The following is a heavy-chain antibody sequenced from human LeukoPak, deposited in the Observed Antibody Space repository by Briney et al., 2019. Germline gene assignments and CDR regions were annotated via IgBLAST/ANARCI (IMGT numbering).Heavy chain of an antibody. CDR2: INAGNGNT. CDR3: ARAAPPITTTAYYYYYYMDV. J-gene: IGHJ6*03. V-gene: IGHV1-3*03. Sequence: ASVKVSCKASGYTFTSYAMHWVRQAPGQRHEWMGWINAGNGNTKYSQEFQGRVTITRDTSASTAYMELSSLRSEDMAVYYCARAAPPITTTAYYYYYYMDVWGKGTTVTVSS. D-gene: IGHD1-20*01. CDR1: GYTFTSYA.